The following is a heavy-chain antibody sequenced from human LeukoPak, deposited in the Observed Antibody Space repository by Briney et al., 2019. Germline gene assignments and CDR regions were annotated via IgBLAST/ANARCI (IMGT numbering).Heavy chain of an antibody. J-gene: IGHJ4*01. D-gene: IGHD6-19*01. CDR3: AKGIYSSGWSYFDY. CDR1: GFTFSNSA. Sequence: GGSLRLSCAASGFTFSNSAMSWVRQAPGKGLEWVSTLSGSGITTYYADSVKGRSTISRDNSKTTLYLQMNSLRAEDTAVYYCAKGIYSSGWSYFDYWGHGTLVTVSS. V-gene: IGHV3-23*01. CDR2: LSGSGITT.